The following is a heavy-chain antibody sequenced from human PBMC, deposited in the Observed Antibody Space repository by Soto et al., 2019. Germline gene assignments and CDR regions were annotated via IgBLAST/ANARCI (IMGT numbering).Heavy chain of an antibody. V-gene: IGHV4-59*01. J-gene: IGHJ5*02. D-gene: IGHD2-15*01. CDR1: GGSISSSY. CDR2: IYDDGSA. Sequence: SETLSLTCTVSGGSISSSYWSWIRQPPGKGLEWLAYIYDDGSANYNPSLKSRATISLDMSRNQFSLKLTSVTAADTAVYYCARDKYCSGGSCRKNWFDPWGQGTLVTVSS. CDR3: ARDKYCSGGSCRKNWFDP.